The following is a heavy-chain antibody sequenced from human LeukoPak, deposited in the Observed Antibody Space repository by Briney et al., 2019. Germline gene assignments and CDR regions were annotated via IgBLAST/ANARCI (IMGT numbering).Heavy chain of an antibody. D-gene: IGHD6-13*01. J-gene: IGHJ4*02. CDR3: AREVHSSSWFFAGSYFDY. V-gene: IGHV4-38-2*02. Sequence: SETLSLTCPVSGYSISSGYYWGWIRQPPGKGLEWIGSIYHSGSTYYNPSLKSRVTISVDTSKNQFSLKLSSVTAADTAVYYCAREVHSSSWFFAGSYFDYWGQGTLVTVSS. CDR1: GYSISSGYY. CDR2: IYHSGST.